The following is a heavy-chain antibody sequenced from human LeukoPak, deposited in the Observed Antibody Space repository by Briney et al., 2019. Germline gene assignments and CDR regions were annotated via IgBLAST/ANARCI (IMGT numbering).Heavy chain of an antibody. CDR1: GFTFSDYA. CDR3: ARDDYGVFDY. V-gene: IGHV3-23*01. CDR2: VGGSGDST. J-gene: IGHJ4*02. Sequence: GGSLRLSCAASGFTFSDYAMTWVRQAPGKGLEWVSAVGGSGDSTYHADSVKGRFTISRDNSKNTLYLQMNSLRAEDTAVYYCARDDYGVFDYWGQGTLVTVSS. D-gene: IGHD4-17*01.